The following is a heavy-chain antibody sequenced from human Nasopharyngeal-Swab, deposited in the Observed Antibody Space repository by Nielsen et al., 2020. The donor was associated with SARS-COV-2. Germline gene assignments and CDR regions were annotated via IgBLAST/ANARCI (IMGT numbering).Heavy chain of an antibody. Sequence: GESLKISCAASGFTFSTYDMHWVRQVTGKGLEWVSAIGIAGDPYYAGSVKGRFTISRENAKNSLYLQMNSLRAGDTAVYYCARGGRGSQYYMDVWGKGTTVTVS. CDR1: GFTFSTYD. V-gene: IGHV3-13*05. CDR3: ARGGRGSQYYMDV. J-gene: IGHJ6*03. CDR2: IGIAGDP. D-gene: IGHD1-26*01.